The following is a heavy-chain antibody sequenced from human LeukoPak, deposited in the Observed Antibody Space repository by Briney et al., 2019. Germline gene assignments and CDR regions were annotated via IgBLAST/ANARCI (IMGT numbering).Heavy chain of an antibody. Sequence: PSETLSLTCAVYGGSFSGYYWSWIRQPPGKGLEWIGEINHSGSTNYNPSLKSRVTISVDMSKNQFSLKMSSVTAADTAVYFCARKPNYPDFWGQGTLVTVSS. CDR1: GGSFSGYY. V-gene: IGHV4-34*01. CDR3: ARKPNYPDF. D-gene: IGHD1-1*01. J-gene: IGHJ1*01. CDR2: INHSGST.